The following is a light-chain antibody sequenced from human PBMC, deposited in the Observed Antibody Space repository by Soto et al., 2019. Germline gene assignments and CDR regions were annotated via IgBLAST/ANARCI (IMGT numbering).Light chain of an antibody. J-gene: IGKJ4*01. CDR2: GAS. V-gene: IGKV3-15*01. CDR1: QSVNSN. Sequence: EIVMTHSPATLSVSPGERATLSCRASQSVNSNLAWYQQKPGQAPRLLIYGASTRATGIPARFSGSGSGTEFTLTISSLQSEDFALYYCQQYNNWPPLTFGGGTKVEIK. CDR3: QQYNNWPPLT.